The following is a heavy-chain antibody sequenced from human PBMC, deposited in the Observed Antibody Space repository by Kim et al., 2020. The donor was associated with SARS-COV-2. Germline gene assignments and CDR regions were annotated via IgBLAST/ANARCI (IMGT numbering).Heavy chain of an antibody. V-gene: IGHV1-18*01. CDR2: ISAYNGNT. CDR3: ARSFFSSSWDTPDY. J-gene: IGHJ4*02. Sequence: ASVKVSCKASGYTFTSYGISWVRQAPGQGLEWMGWISAYNGNTNYAQKLQGRVTMTTDTSTSTAYMELRSLRSDDTAVYYCARSFFSSSWDTPDYWGQGTLVTVSS. CDR1: GYTFTSYG. D-gene: IGHD6-13*01.